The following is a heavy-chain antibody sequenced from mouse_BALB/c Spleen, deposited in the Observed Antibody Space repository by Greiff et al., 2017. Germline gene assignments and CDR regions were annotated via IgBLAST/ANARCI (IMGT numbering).Heavy chain of an antibody. V-gene: IGHV5-17*02. CDR1: GFTFSSFG. Sequence: DVMLVESGGGLVQPGGSRKLSCAASGFTFSSFGMHWVRQAPEKGLEWVAYISSGSSTIYYADTVKGRFTISRDNPKNTLFLQMTSLRSEDTAMYYCARDWYYAMDYWGQGTSVTVSS. CDR3: ARDWYYAMDY. J-gene: IGHJ4*01. D-gene: IGHD4-1*01. CDR2: ISSGSSTI.